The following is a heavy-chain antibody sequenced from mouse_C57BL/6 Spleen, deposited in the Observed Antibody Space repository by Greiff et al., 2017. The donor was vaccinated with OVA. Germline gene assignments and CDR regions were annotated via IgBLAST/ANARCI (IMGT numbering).Heavy chain of an antibody. V-gene: IGHV1-85*01. CDR1: GYTFTSYD. J-gene: IGHJ4*01. CDR3: ARDKGGYYAMDY. Sequence: QVQLKESGPELVKPGASVKLSCKASGYTFTSYDINWVKQRPGQGLEWIGWIYPRDGSPKYNEKFKGKATLTVDTSSSTAYMELHSLTSEDSAVYFCARDKGGYYAMDYWGQGTSVTVSS. CDR2: IYPRDGSP.